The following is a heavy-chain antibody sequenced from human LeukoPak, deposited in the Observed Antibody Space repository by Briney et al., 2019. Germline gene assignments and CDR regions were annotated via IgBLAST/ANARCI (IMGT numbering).Heavy chain of an antibody. J-gene: IGHJ4*02. Sequence: GGSLRLSCAASGFTFNNYAMHWVRQAPGKGLEWVAVIPYDGSTKYYADSVRGRFTISRDNSENTLFLQMNSLKTEDAAVYYCARASLRYCSSTSCYGIIDYWGQGTLVTVSS. CDR2: IPYDGSTK. CDR1: GFTFNNYA. CDR3: ARASLRYCSSTSCYGIIDY. V-gene: IGHV3-30-3*01. D-gene: IGHD2-2*01.